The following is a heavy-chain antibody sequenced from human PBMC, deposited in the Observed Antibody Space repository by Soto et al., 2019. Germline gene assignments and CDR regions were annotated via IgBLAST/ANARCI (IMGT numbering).Heavy chain of an antibody. J-gene: IGHJ5*02. V-gene: IGHV4-4*02. CDR1: GGSISSSNW. D-gene: IGHD6-13*01. CDR3: ARSTQIAAAAGGNWFDP. Sequence: SETLSLTCAVSGGSISSSNWWSFVRQPPGKGLEWIGEIYHSGSTNYNPSLKSRVTTSVDKSKNQFSLKLSSVTAADTAVYYCARSTQIAAAAGGNWFDPWGQGTLVTVSS. CDR2: IYHSGST.